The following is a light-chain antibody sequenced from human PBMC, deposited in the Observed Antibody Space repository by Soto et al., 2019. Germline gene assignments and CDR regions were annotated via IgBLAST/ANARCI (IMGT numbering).Light chain of an antibody. J-gene: IGLJ1*01. V-gene: IGLV2-11*01. CDR3: CSYAGSYPYV. Sequence: QSVVTQPRTVCGSPGQSVTISSTGTSSDVGGYNYVSWYQQHPGKAPKLMIYDVSKRPSGVPDRFSGSKSGNTASLTISGLQAEDEADYYCCSYAGSYPYVFGTGTKVTVL. CDR2: DVS. CDR1: SSDVGGYNY.